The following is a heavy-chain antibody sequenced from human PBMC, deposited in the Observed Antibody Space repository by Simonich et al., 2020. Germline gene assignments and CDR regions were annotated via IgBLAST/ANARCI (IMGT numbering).Heavy chain of an antibody. Sequence: QVQLVQSGAEVKKPGASVKVSCKASGYTFTGYYMHWVRQAPGQGLEWMRRINPQRGGTNYAQKFQGRVTMTRDTSISTAYMELSRLRSDDTAVYYCARVNYDSSGYYYAYYFDYWGQGTLVTVSS. V-gene: IGHV1-2*06. D-gene: IGHD3-22*01. CDR1: GYTFTGYY. J-gene: IGHJ4*02. CDR3: ARVNYDSSGYYYAYYFDY. CDR2: INPQRGGT.